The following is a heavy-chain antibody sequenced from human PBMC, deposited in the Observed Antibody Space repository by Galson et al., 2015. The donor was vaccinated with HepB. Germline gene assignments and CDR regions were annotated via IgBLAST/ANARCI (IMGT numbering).Heavy chain of an antibody. CDR1: GFTFSSYG. CDR2: ISYDGSNK. V-gene: IGHV3-30*18. J-gene: IGHJ4*02. CDR3: AKADSSGWPHFDY. D-gene: IGHD6-19*01. Sequence: SLRLSCAASGFTFSSYGMHWVRQAPGKGLEWVAVISYDGSNKYYADSVKGRFTISRDNSKNTLYLQMNSLRAEDTAVYYCAKADSSGWPHFDYWGQGTLVTVSS.